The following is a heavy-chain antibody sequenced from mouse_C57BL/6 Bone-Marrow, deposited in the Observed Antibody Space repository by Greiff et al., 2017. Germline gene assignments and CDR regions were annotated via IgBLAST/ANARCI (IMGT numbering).Heavy chain of an antibody. V-gene: IGHV1-5*01. CDR2: IYPGNSDT. CDR3: TRVGTVVADYAMDY. J-gene: IGHJ4*01. CDR1: FYTFTSYW. D-gene: IGHD1-1*01. Sequence: VQLQQSARVLARPFAPFPLSFNTSFYTFTSYWMHWVKQRPGQGLEWIGAIYPGNSDTSYNQKFKGKAKLTAVTSASTAYMELSSLTNEDSAVYYCTRVGTVVADYAMDYWGQGTSVTVSS.